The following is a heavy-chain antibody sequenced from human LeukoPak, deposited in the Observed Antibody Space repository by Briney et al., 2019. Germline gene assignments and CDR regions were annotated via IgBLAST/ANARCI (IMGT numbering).Heavy chain of an antibody. V-gene: IGHV1-69*06. Sequence: VASVKVSSKASGGTFSSYAISWVRRAPGQGLEWMGGIIPIFGTANYAQKFQGRVTITADKSTSTAYMELSSLRSEDTAVYYCARDRGVRRKRANWFDPWGQGTLVTVSS. J-gene: IGHJ5*02. CDR3: ARDRGVRRKRANWFDP. D-gene: IGHD3-10*01. CDR2: IIPIFGTA. CDR1: GGTFSSYA.